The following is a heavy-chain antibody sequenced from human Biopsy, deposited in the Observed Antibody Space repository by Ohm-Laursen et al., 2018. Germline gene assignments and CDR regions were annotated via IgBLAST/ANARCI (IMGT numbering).Heavy chain of an antibody. J-gene: IGHJ3*02. D-gene: IGHD1-1*01. CDR3: ARPTNARAGGAPFDI. CDR1: GFSFSSNG. V-gene: IGHV3-33*01. CDR2: LWNDGTNK. Sequence: SLRLSCAATGFSFSSNGMHWVRQPPGKGLEWVAVLWNDGTNKYYADSVKGRFTISRDNSKNTLYLQMNSLRAEDTAMYYCARPTNARAGGAPFDIWGQGTMVTVSS.